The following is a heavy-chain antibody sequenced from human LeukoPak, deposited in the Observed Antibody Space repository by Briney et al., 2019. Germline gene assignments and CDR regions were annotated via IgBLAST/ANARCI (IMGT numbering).Heavy chain of an antibody. D-gene: IGHD3-10*01. Sequence: GASLRLSCAASGFTFSSYGMSWVRQAPGKGLEWVSVISGSGGSIYSADSAKGRFTISRDNSKNTLYLQMNSLRAEDTAVYYCARERAGIWDSFDYWGQGTLVTVSS. CDR3: ARERAGIWDSFDY. CDR1: GFTFSSYG. CDR2: ISGSGGSI. V-gene: IGHV3-23*01. J-gene: IGHJ4*02.